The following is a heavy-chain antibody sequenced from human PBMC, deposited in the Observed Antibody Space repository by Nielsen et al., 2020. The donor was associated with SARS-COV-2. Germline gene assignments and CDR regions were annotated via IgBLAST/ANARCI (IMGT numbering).Heavy chain of an antibody. D-gene: IGHD2-2*01. J-gene: IGHJ6*03. CDR2: INHSGDT. V-gene: IGHV4-34*01. CDR3: ARKLGYCSSTSYYPIYYYMDV. Sequence: WIRQPPGKGLEWIGEINHSGDTNYNPSLKSRVTISVDKSKNQFSLKLSSVTAADTAVYYCARKLGYCSSTSYYPIYYYMDVWGKGTTVTVSS.